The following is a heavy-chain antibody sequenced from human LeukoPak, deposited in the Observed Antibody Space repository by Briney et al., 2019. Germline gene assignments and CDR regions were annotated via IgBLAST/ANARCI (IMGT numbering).Heavy chain of an antibody. J-gene: IGHJ4*02. Sequence: GGSLRLSCAASGFTFSDYWIHWVRQAPGKGLVRVSRINTDGSITNYADSVKGRFSISRDNAKNTLYLQMSSLRAEDTAVYYCARDRGPRTGFMVREAYDYWGQGTLVTVSS. D-gene: IGHD3-10*01. CDR2: INTDGSIT. V-gene: IGHV3-74*01. CDR1: GFTFSDYW. CDR3: ARDRGPRTGFMVREAYDY.